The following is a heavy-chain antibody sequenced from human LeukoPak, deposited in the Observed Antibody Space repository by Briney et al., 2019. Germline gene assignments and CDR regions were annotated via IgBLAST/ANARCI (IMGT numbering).Heavy chain of an antibody. J-gene: IGHJ4*02. CDR2: IYSGGST. CDR1: GFTVSSNY. Sequence: PGGSLRLSSAASGFTVSSNYMTWVRQAPGKGLEWVSVIYSGGSTYYADSVKGRFTISRDNSKSRLYLQMNSLRAEDTAVYYCPRGRDFDYWGQGTLVTVSS. V-gene: IGHV3-66*02. CDR3: PRGRDFDY.